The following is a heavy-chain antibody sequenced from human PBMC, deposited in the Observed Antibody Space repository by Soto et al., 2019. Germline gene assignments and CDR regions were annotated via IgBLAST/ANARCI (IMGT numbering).Heavy chain of an antibody. CDR3: ERLRIATNNYKWFDP. J-gene: IGHJ5*02. CDR2: IYVTGAV. Sequence: SETLSLTCSVSGAALNSGNYYWSWIRQVPGKGLEWIGHIYVTGAVDYNPSLRDRITISQDTSERQFSLNLRLVTAEDTAVYYCERLRIATNNYKWFDPWGQGTLVTVSS. V-gene: IGHV4-31*03. CDR1: GAALNSGNYY. D-gene: IGHD2-21*01.